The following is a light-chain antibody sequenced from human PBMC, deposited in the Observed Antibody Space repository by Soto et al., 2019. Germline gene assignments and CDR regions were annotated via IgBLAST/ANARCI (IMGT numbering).Light chain of an antibody. CDR1: QSISDW. J-gene: IGKJ1*01. V-gene: IGKV1-5*03. CDR2: KAS. CDR3: QQYNSYSRT. Sequence: DIQMTQSPSTLSASVGDRVTITCRASQSISDWLAWYQQKPGKAPKLLIYKASSLESGVPSRFSGSGSGTDFTHTISSLQPDDFATYYCQQYNSYSRTFGQGTKVEV.